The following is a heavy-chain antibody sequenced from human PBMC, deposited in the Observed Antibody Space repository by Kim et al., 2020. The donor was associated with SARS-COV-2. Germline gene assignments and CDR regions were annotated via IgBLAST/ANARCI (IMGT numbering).Heavy chain of an antibody. D-gene: IGHD6-19*01. J-gene: IGHJ4*02. Sequence: GGSLRLSCEASGFTFGNYAMSWVRQGPGKGLEWVASVNNGNNPYYANSVKGRFTVSRDNAKNMFYLQMGSLRAEDMALYYCAKDHPSSGWPTFDSWGQGTLVTVSS. CDR1: GFTFGNYA. V-gene: IGHV3-23*01. CDR3: AKDHPSSGWPTFDS. CDR2: VNNGNNP.